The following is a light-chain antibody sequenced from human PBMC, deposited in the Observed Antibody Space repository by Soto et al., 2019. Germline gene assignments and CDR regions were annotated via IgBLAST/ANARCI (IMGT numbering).Light chain of an antibody. Sequence: IQLTQSPSSLSASVGDRVTIACRASQGISSYLAWYQQKPGKAPQLLIYAASTLQSGVPSRFSGSGSGTDFTLTISSLQPDDFATYYCQQYNSYSYTFGQGTKLEIK. CDR1: QGISSY. CDR2: AAS. J-gene: IGKJ2*01. CDR3: QQYNSYSYT. V-gene: IGKV1-9*01.